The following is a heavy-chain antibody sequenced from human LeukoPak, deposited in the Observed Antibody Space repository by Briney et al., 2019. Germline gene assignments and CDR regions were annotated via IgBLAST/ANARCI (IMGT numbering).Heavy chain of an antibody. CDR2: IIPIFGTA. Sequence: SVKVSCKASGGTFSSYAISWVRQAPGQGLEWMGGIIPIFGTANYAQKFQGRVTITADESTSTAYMELSSRRSEDTAVYYCARVKAAALPYFDYWGQGTLDTVSS. D-gene: IGHD6-25*01. J-gene: IGHJ4*02. CDR1: GGTFSSYA. CDR3: ARVKAAALPYFDY. V-gene: IGHV1-69*13.